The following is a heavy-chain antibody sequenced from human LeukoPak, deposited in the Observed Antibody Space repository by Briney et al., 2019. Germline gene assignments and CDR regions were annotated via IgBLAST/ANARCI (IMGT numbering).Heavy chain of an antibody. CDR1: GGSISSSSYY. J-gene: IGHJ2*01. D-gene: IGHD2-2*01. V-gene: IGHV4-39*07. Sequence: PSETLSLTCTVSGGSISSSSYYWGWIRQPPGKGLEWIGSIYYSGSTYYNPSLKSRVTISVGTSKNQFSLKLSSVTAADTAVYYCARLVVPAAMGFLYGDWYFDLWGRGTLVTVSS. CDR2: IYYSGST. CDR3: ARLVVPAAMGFLYGDWYFDL.